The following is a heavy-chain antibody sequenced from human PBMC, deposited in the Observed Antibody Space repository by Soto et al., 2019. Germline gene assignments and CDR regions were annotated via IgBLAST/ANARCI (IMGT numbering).Heavy chain of an antibody. Sequence: SETLSLTCTVSGGSISSYYWSWIRQTPGKGLEWIGYIFYFGSTNYNPSLKSRVTLSIDTSKNQLSLKLSSVTAADTAVYYCARHPSDFWFDPWGQGTLVTVSS. CDR1: GGSISSYY. CDR3: ARHPSDFWFDP. D-gene: IGHD2-2*01. CDR2: IFYFGST. V-gene: IGHV4-59*08. J-gene: IGHJ5*02.